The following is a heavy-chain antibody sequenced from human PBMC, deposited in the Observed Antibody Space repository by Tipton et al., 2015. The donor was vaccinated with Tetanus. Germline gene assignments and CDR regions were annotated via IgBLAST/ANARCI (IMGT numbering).Heavy chain of an antibody. D-gene: IGHD1-1*01. Sequence: QLVQSGAEVKKPGSSVRVSCKTSGGTFNSYAISWVRQAPGHGLEWMGMIVPLFGSAYYAQKFQDRVTITADKSASTAYLDLRSLKSDDTAVYYCATVGAGLRRREGPLDSWGQGTMVTVSS. CDR3: ATVGAGLRRREGPLDS. V-gene: IGHV1-69*06. CDR1: GGTFNSYA. CDR2: IVPLFGSA. J-gene: IGHJ3*02.